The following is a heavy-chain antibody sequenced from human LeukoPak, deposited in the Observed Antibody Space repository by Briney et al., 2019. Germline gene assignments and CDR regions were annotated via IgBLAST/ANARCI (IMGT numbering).Heavy chain of an antibody. Sequence: PGGSLRLSCSASGFTFTSYTIHWVRQAPGKGLEFVSTISRDGGSTYYGDSVKGRFTISRDNSKNTLYLQMTSLRPEDTAVYYCAKNADPSRGFDYWGQGTLVTVSS. CDR3: AKNADPSRGFDY. CDR1: GFTFTSYT. D-gene: IGHD3-16*01. J-gene: IGHJ4*02. V-gene: IGHV3-64D*09. CDR2: ISRDGGST.